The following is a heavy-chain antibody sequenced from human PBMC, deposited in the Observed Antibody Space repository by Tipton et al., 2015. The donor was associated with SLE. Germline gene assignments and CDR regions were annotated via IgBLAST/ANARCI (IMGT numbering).Heavy chain of an antibody. Sequence: LSLTCAVYGGSFSGYYWSWVRQAPGKGLEWVANIKPDGSEKHYMDSVKGRFTSSRDNAKNSLYLQMNSLRAEDTAVYFCARNGYCSSTTCYDYWGQGTLVTVSS. CDR2: IKPDGSEK. D-gene: IGHD2/OR15-2a*01. J-gene: IGHJ4*02. CDR1: GGSFSGYY. V-gene: IGHV3-7*03. CDR3: ARNGYCSSTTCYDY.